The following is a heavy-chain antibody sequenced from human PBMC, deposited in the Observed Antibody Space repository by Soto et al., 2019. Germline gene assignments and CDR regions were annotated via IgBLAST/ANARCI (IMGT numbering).Heavy chain of an antibody. D-gene: IGHD6-13*01. CDR3: AKDVTSSSWFD. V-gene: IGHV3-23*01. CDR2: ISGSGGST. CDR1: GFTFSSYA. Sequence: GGSLRLSCAASGFTFSSYAIIFFRQAPGKGLEWVSAISGSGGSTYYADSVKGRFTISRDNSKNTLYLQMNSLRAEDTAVYYCAKDVTSSSWFDWGQGTLVTVSS. J-gene: IGHJ4*02.